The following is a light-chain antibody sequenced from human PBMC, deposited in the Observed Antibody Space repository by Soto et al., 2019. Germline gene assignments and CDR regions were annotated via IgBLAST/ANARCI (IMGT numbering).Light chain of an antibody. Sequence: EIVMTQSPDTLSVSPGERATLSCRASQRISSNLAWYQQKPGQAPRLLIYGASTRATGVPARFSGSGSETDFTLTISNLQSEDCAVYYCQHYNNRPPYTFGQGTKLEIK. CDR3: QHYNNRPPYT. CDR2: GAS. J-gene: IGKJ2*01. CDR1: QRISSN. V-gene: IGKV3D-15*01.